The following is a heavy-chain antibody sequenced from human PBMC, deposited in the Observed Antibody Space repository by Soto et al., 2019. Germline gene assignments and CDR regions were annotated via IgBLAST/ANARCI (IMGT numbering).Heavy chain of an antibody. CDR3: ACPRQDYVEPAHDY. D-gene: IGHD1-1*01. Sequence: GASLKISCQGSGYTFTAYWITWVRQMPGRGLEWMGRIDPSDSYTNYSPSFQGHVTISADKSTNNAYLEWRSLKASDSAIYYCACPRQDYVEPAHDYWDPGTMVTVSS. V-gene: IGHV5-10-1*01. CDR2: IDPSDSYT. CDR1: GYTFTAYW. J-gene: IGHJ4*02.